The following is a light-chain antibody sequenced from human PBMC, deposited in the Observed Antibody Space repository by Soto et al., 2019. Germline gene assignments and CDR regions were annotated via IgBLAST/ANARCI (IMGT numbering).Light chain of an antibody. CDR1: GSDVGGYNY. J-gene: IGLJ3*02. Sequence: QSALTQPASVSGSPGQSITISCTGTGSDVGGYNYVSWYQQHPGQAPKLMIYEVGNRPSGVSDRFSASKSGNMASLTISGLQTEDEADYYCCSFTSINTWVFGGGTKLTVL. CDR2: EVG. V-gene: IGLV2-14*01. CDR3: CSFTSINTWV.